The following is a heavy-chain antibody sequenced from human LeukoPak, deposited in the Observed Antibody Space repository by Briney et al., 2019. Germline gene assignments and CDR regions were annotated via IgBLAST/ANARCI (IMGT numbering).Heavy chain of an antibody. CDR1: VGSITNYY. Sequence: PSETLSLTCTVSVGSITNYYWSWIRQPPGKGREWIGYIYYSGSTSYNPALKSRVTISVDTSKNQFSLKVSSVTAAETAVYHCARGLSGSYLFDYWGQGTLVTVSS. CDR3: ARGLSGSYLFDY. J-gene: IGHJ4*02. CDR2: IYYSGST. V-gene: IGHV4-59*01. D-gene: IGHD3-10*01.